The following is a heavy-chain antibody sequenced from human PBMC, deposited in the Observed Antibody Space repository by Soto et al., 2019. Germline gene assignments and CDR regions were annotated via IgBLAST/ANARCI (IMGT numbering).Heavy chain of an antibody. CDR1: GFTFSSYA. D-gene: IGHD3-22*01. Sequence: GSLRLSCAASGFTFSSYAMSWVRQAPGKGLEWVSAISGSGGSTYYADSVKGRFTISRDNSKNTLYLQMNSLRAEDTAVYYSVLYYYDSSGYYYEPEYFQHWGQGTLVTVSS. V-gene: IGHV3-23*01. CDR2: ISGSGGST. CDR3: VLYYYDSSGYYYEPEYFQH. J-gene: IGHJ1*01.